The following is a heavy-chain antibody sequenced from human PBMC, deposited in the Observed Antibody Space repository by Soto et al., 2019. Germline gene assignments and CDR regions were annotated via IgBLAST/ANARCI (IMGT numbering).Heavy chain of an antibody. CDR3: ARQHVRGWGRFDT. D-gene: IGHD6-19*01. Sequence: QLHLQESGPGLVKPSATLSLTCTVSGCSISSGDSYWGWIRQRPGDGLEWIGNIYHSGITYYNPSHKSRVTISEETTNHQYPLKLTFETAANTAVYYSARQHVRGWGRFDTWGQGTLVTVSS. CDR1: GCSISSGDSY. J-gene: IGHJ5*02. CDR2: IYHSGIT. V-gene: IGHV4-39*01.